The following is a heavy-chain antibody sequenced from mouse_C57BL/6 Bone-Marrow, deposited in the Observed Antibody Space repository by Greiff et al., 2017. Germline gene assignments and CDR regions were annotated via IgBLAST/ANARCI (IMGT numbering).Heavy chain of an antibody. D-gene: IGHD1-1*01. J-gene: IGHJ4*01. CDR3: ARSVYEDYAMDY. Sequence: QVQLKQSGAELVKPGASVKISCKASGYAFSSYWMNWVKQRPGKGLEWIGQIYPGDGDTNYNGKFKGKATLTADKSSSTAYMQLSSLTSEDSAVYFCARSVYEDYAMDYWGQGTSVTVSS. CDR2: IYPGDGDT. CDR1: GYAFSSYW. V-gene: IGHV1-80*01.